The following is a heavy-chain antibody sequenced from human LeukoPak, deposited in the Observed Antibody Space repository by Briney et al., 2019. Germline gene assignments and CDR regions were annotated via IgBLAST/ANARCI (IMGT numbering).Heavy chain of an antibody. Sequence: VASVKVSCKASGYTFTSYGISWVRQAPGQGLEWMGWISAYNGNTNYAQKLQGRVTMTTDTSTSTAYMELRSLRSDDTTVYYCARDARRYDSSGYVLGWGQGTLVTVSS. CDR3: ARDARRYDSSGYVLG. CDR1: GYTFTSYG. J-gene: IGHJ4*02. V-gene: IGHV1-18*01. D-gene: IGHD3-22*01. CDR2: ISAYNGNT.